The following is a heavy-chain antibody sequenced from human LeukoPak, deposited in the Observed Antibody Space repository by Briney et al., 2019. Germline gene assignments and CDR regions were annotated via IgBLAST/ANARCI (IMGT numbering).Heavy chain of an antibody. CDR3: ASERLRLGELSDY. V-gene: IGHV3-53*01. D-gene: IGHD3-16*02. Sequence: GGSLTLSCSASGLTVSNNYMSWVRQAPGKGLEWVSVIYSGGSTYYADSLKCRFTVSRDNSKNTLYLQMNRLRAEDTAVYYCASERLRLGELSDYWGQGTLVTVTS. J-gene: IGHJ4*02. CDR2: IYSGGST. CDR1: GLTVSNNY.